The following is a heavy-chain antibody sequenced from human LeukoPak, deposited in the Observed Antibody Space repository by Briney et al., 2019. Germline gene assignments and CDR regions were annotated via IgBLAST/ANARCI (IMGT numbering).Heavy chain of an antibody. D-gene: IGHD6-19*01. V-gene: IGHV1-2*02. CDR2: INPNSGGT. J-gene: IGHJ3*02. CDR1: GYTFTGYY. CDR3: ARTLGSGGDAFDI. Sequence: GPVKVSCKASGYTFTGYYMHWVRQAPGQGLEWMGWINPNSGGTNYAQKFQGRVTMTRDTSISTAYMELSSLRSEDTAVYYCARTLGSGGDAFDIWGQGTMVTVSS.